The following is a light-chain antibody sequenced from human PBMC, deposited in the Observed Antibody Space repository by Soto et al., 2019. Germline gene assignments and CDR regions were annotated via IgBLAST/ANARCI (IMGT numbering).Light chain of an antibody. J-gene: IGKJ4*01. CDR2: DAS. CDR3: QQRSNWPLT. CDR1: QSVSSY. V-gene: IGKV3-11*01. Sequence: EIVLTQSPATLSLSPGERATLSCRASQSVSSYLAWYQQKPCQAPRLLIYDASNRATSIPARFSCSGSGTDFTLSISSLETEDFAVYYCQQRSNWPLTFGGGTKVEMK.